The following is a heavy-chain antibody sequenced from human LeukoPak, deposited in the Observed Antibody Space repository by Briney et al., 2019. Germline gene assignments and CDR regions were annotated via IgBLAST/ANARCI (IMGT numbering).Heavy chain of an antibody. V-gene: IGHV4-31*03. CDR2: IYYSGST. CDR3: AKDPEMSAFLYFDY. J-gene: IGHJ4*02. Sequence: SETLSLTCTVSGGSISSGGYYWSWICQHPGKGLEWIGYIYYSGSTYYNPSLKSRVTISVDTSKNQFSLKLSSVTAADTAVYYCAKDPEMSAFLYFDYWGQGTLVTVSS. D-gene: IGHD5-24*01. CDR1: GGSISSGGYY.